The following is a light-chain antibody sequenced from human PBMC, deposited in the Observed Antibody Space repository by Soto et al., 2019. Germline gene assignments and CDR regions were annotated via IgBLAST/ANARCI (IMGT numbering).Light chain of an antibody. CDR3: QQSNSFPHT. CDR1: QGISSW. Sequence: DIQMTQSPASVSASVGDRATITCRASQGISSWLAWYQQKPWQAPKLLIYAASSLHSGVPSRFSGSGAGTDFTLTISSLHPEDFATYFCQQSNSFPHTFGRGTKVEI. V-gene: IGKV1-12*01. J-gene: IGKJ2*01. CDR2: AAS.